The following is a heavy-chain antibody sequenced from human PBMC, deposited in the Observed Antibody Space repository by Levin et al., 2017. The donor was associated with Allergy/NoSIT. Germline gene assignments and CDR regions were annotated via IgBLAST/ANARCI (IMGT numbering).Heavy chain of an antibody. J-gene: IGHJ5*01. V-gene: IGHV2-70*04. Sequence: VSGPTLVKPTQTLTLTCSFSGFSLSTRGMGLTWIRQPPGKALEWLARVDWDDFKFYSPSLKTRLTISKDTSKNQVVLTMTNMDPADTATYYCARSPTGTYYWYDFWGQGTLVTVSS. CDR2: VDWDDFK. CDR1: GFSLSTRGMG. CDR3: ARSPTGTYYWYDF. D-gene: IGHD1-26*01.